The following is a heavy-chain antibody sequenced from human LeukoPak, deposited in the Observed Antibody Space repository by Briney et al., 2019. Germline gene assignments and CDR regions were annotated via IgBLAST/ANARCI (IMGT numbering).Heavy chain of an antibody. Sequence: GGSLRLSCAASGFTFSNAWMSWVRQAPGKGLEWVGRIKSKTDGGTTDYAAPVKGRFTISRDDSKNTLYLQMNSLKTEDTAVHYCARGGDFGVPAPMGIDAFDLWGQGTKVTVSS. D-gene: IGHD2-2*01. CDR1: GFTFSNAW. CDR3: ARGGDFGVPAPMGIDAFDL. V-gene: IGHV3-15*01. J-gene: IGHJ3*01. CDR2: IKSKTDGGTT.